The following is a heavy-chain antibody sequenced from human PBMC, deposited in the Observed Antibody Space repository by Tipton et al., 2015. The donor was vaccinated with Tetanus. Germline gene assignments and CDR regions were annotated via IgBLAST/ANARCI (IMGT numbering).Heavy chain of an antibody. J-gene: IGHJ3*02. CDR3: ARWGDASGSTNLYAFDI. D-gene: IGHD3-10*01. V-gene: IGHV4-34*01. CDR2: INHRGGT. Sequence: TLSLTCAVSGGSFSGFYWSWIRQPPGKGLEWIGEINHRGGTSYNPSLKSRVTISVDTSKNQFSLKMSSVTAADTAVYYCARWGDASGSTNLYAFDIWGQGTMVSVSS. CDR1: GGSFSGFY.